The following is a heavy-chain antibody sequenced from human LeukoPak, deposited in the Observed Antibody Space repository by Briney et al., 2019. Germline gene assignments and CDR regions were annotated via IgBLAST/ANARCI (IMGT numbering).Heavy chain of an antibody. CDR3: ARDFRPLLFLNWFDP. CDR1: GGSISSNNF. V-gene: IGHV4-4*02. J-gene: IGHJ5*02. D-gene: IGHD2-15*01. CDR2: IFHSGST. Sequence: MPSETLSLTCAVSGGSISSNNFWSWVRQPPGKGLEWIGEIFHSGSTSYNPSLKSRVTISVDTSKNQFSLKLSSVTAADTAVYYCARDFRPLLFLNWFDPWGQGTLVTVSS.